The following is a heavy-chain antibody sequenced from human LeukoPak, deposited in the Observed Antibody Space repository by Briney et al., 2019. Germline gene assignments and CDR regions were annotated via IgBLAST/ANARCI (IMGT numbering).Heavy chain of an antibody. J-gene: IGHJ3*01. CDR1: GGSFSGYY. Sequence: SETLSLTCAVYGGSFSGYYWSWIRQPPGKGLEWIGEINHSGSTNYNPSLQSRVTISIDTSKSQFSLKLTSVASADTAVYSCARLLDNDISGDPDTFDVWGQGTTVIVSS. V-gene: IGHV4-34*01. CDR2: INHSGST. D-gene: IGHD3-22*01. CDR3: ARLLDNDISGDPDTFDV.